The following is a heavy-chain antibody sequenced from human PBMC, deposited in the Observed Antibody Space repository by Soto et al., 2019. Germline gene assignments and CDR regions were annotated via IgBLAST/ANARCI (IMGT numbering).Heavy chain of an antibody. J-gene: IGHJ4*02. CDR3: ARAGSSWPYYFDY. Sequence: QVHLQESGPGLVKPSETLSLICIVSGGSVSSNNYYWSWIRQPPGRGLEWIGYVYYSGSANYNPSRESRVTISVDTSKNQFSLKVNSVTAADTAVYYCARAGSSWPYYFDYWGQGSLVTVSS. CDR2: VYYSGSA. D-gene: IGHD6-13*01. V-gene: IGHV4-61*01. CDR1: GGSVSSNNYY.